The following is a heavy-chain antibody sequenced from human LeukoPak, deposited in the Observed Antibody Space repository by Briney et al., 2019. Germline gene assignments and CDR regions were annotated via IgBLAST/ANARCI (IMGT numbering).Heavy chain of an antibody. Sequence: GGSLRLSCAASGFTFSSYAMSWVRQAPGKGLEWVSAISGSGGSTYYADSVKGRFTISRDNSKNTLYLQMNSLRAEDTAVYYCAKERTPPKSHYYDSSGARIDPLDYWGQGTLVTVSS. D-gene: IGHD3-22*01. CDR1: GFTFSSYA. J-gene: IGHJ4*02. CDR2: ISGSGGST. V-gene: IGHV3-23*01. CDR3: AKERTPPKSHYYDSSGARIDPLDY.